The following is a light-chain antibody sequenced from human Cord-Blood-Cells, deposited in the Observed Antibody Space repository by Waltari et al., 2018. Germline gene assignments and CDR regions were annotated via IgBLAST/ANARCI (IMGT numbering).Light chain of an antibody. J-gene: IGLJ3*02. Sequence: QSVLTQPPSASGTPGQRVTISCSGSSSNIGSNTVNWYQQLPGTAPKPLIQSEKQRPSGVPDRFSGSKSGTSASLAISGLQSEDEADYYCAAWDDSLNGWVFGGGTKLTVL. CDR1: SSNIGSNT. CDR2: SEK. V-gene: IGLV1-44*01. CDR3: AAWDDSLNGWV.